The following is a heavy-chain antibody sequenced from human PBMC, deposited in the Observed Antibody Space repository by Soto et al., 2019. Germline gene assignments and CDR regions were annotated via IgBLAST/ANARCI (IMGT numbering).Heavy chain of an antibody. J-gene: IGHJ5*02. CDR3: ARVDSRIYSGSYDWFDP. D-gene: IGHD1-26*01. Sequence: QVQLVQSGAEVKKPGSSVKVSCKASGGTFSSYAISWVRQAPGQGLEWMGGIIPIFGTANYAQKFQGRVTITADESTSTAYMERSSLRSEDTAVYYCARVDSRIYSGSYDWFDPWGQGTLVTVSS. CDR2: IIPIFGTA. CDR1: GGTFSSYA. V-gene: IGHV1-69*01.